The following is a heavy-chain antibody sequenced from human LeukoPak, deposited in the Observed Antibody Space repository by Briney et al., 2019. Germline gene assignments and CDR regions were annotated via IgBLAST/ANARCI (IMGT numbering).Heavy chain of an antibody. CDR2: INPNSGGT. V-gene: IGHV1-2*02. D-gene: IGHD6-13*01. CDR3: ARAWAYSSSWYFDY. Sequence: ASVKVSCKASGYTFTGYYMHWVRQAPGQGLEWMRWINPNSGGTNYAQKFQGRVTMTRDTSISTAYMELSRLRSDDTAVYYCARAWAYSSSWYFDYWGQGTLVTVSS. J-gene: IGHJ4*02. CDR1: GYTFTGYY.